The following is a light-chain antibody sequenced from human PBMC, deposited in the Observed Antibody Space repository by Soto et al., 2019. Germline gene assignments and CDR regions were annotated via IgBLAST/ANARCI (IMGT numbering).Light chain of an antibody. CDR3: QQYNSYSWT. CDR1: QSVTNSF. J-gene: IGKJ1*01. CDR2: GAS. V-gene: IGKV3-20*01. Sequence: EIVLAQSPGTLSLSPGERATLSFRASQSVTNSFLAWYQQKPGQAPRLLIYGASRRATGIPDRFTGSGSGTEFTPTISSLQPDDFATYYCQQYNSYSWTFGQGTKVDIK.